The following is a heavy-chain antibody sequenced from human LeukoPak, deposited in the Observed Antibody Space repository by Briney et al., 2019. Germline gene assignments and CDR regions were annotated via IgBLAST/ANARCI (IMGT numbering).Heavy chain of an antibody. CDR1: GFPFDVQT. D-gene: IGHD1-26*01. V-gene: IGHV3-7*01. J-gene: IGHJ4*02. CDR3: VRGGATRGRFEN. Sequence: GGSLRLSCVASGFPFDVQTMSWVRQAPGKGLDRVASMHEDGREIHYVDSARGRFTISRDNPKNSLYLQLSYLRVEDTAVYYCVRGGATRGRFENWGQGTLVTVSS. CDR2: MHEDGREI.